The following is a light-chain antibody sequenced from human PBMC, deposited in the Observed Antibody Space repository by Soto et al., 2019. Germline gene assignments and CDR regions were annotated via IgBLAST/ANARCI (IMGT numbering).Light chain of an antibody. CDR3: LQYNSYPWT. CDR2: KTS. Sequence: DIQMTQSPSTLSASVGDRVTITCRASQSFSSWLAWYQQKPGKAPNLLIYKTSNLESGVPSRFSGSGSGTEFTLTISSLQPDDFATYYCLQYNSYPWTFGQGTKVEI. V-gene: IGKV1-5*03. CDR1: QSFSSW. J-gene: IGKJ1*01.